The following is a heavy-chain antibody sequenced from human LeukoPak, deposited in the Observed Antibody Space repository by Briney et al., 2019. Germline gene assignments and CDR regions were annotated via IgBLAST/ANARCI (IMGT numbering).Heavy chain of an antibody. Sequence: GGSLRLSCAASGFTFSSYWMSWVRQAPGKGLEWAANIKQDGSEKYYVDSVKGRFTISRDNAKNSLYLQMNSLRAEDTAVYYCASCYGDYAGDYFDYWGQGTLVTVSS. V-gene: IGHV3-7*01. CDR1: GFTFSSYW. J-gene: IGHJ4*02. D-gene: IGHD4-17*01. CDR2: IKQDGSEK. CDR3: ASCYGDYAGDYFDY.